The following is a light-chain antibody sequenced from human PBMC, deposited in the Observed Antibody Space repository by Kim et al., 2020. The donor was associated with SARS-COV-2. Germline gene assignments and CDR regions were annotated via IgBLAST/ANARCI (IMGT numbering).Light chain of an antibody. CDR3: QAWDSSTWV. V-gene: IGLV3-1*01. Sequence: GAPGQTASITCSGDKLGDNYAYWYQQKPGQSPVLVIYQDSKRPSGIPERFSGSNSGNTATLTISGTQAMDEADYYCQAWDSSTWVFGGGTQLTVL. CDR1: KLGDNY. J-gene: IGLJ3*02. CDR2: QDS.